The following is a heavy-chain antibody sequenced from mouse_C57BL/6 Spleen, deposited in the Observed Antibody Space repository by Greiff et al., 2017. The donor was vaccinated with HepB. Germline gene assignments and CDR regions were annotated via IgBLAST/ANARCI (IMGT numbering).Heavy chain of an antibody. D-gene: IGHD1-1*01. CDR2: IHPNSGST. CDR1: GYTFTSYW. CDR3: ARIHYYGSSLFDY. V-gene: IGHV1-64*01. Sequence: QVQLQQPGAELVKPGASVKLSCKASGYTFTSYWMHWVKQRRGQGLEWIGMIHPNSGSTNYNEKFKSKATLTVDKSSSTAYMQLSSLTSEDSAVYSCARIHYYGSSLFDYWGQGTTLTVSS. J-gene: IGHJ2*01.